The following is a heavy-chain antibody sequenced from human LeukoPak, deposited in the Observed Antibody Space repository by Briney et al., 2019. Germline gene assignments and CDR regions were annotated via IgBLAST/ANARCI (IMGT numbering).Heavy chain of an antibody. V-gene: IGHV3-30*02. CDR1: GFTFSSSA. D-gene: IGHD4-17*01. CDR2: IAHHGNNK. Sequence: GGSLRLSCGASGFTFSSSAMHWVRQGPGKGLEWVAYIAHHGNNKYYADSVKGRFTISRDNAKNSLHLQMNSLRAEDTALYYCARDRGTTTVRSFDIWGQGTMVTVSS. J-gene: IGHJ3*02. CDR3: ARDRGTTTVRSFDI.